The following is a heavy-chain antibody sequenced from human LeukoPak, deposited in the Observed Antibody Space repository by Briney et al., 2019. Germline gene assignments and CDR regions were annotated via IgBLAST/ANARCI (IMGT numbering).Heavy chain of an antibody. Sequence: ASVKVSCKASGGTFISYAICWVRQAPGQGLEWMGWINTKSGRTSSARKFQGRVTMTRDPSITTVYMDMAWLTSDDTAIYFCARADFIDAGPYLIGPWGQGTLVTVSS. CDR3: ARADFIDAGPYLIGP. V-gene: IGHV1-2*02. CDR2: INTKSGRT. CDR1: GGTFISYA. J-gene: IGHJ5*02. D-gene: IGHD3-3*01.